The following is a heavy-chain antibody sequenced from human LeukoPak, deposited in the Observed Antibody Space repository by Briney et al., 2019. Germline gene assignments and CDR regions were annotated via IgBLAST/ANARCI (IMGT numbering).Heavy chain of an antibody. Sequence: GGSLRPSCAASGFTFSDSAIHWVRQASGKGLEWLGRIRSKVNNYATASAASVKGRFTISRDDSKNTAYLQMNRLKTEDTAVYYCARDWNRYAYWGQGTLVTVSS. CDR3: ARDWNRYAY. CDR1: GFTFSDSA. J-gene: IGHJ4*02. D-gene: IGHD1-1*01. CDR2: IRSKVNNYAT. V-gene: IGHV3-73*01.